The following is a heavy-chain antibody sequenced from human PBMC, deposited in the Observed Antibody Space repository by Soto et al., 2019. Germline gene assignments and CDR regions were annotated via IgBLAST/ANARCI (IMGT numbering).Heavy chain of an antibody. D-gene: IGHD2-2*01. J-gene: IGHJ6*02. CDR1: GGTFSNYA. V-gene: IGHV1-69*01. CDR2: LIPISGTA. CDR3: ARSQGSSTSLEIYYYYYYGMDV. Sequence: QVQLVQSGAEVKKPGSSVKVSCKASGGTFSNYAISWVRQAPGQGLEWMGGLIPISGTANYAQKFQGRVTITADESTSTAYMELSSLRSEDTAVYYCARSQGSSTSLEIYYYYYYGMDVWGQGTTVTVSS.